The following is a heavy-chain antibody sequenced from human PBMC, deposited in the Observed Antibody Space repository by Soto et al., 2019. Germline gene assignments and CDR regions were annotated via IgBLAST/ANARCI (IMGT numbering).Heavy chain of an antibody. V-gene: IGHV3-13*01. CDR1: GFTFSSYD. J-gene: IGHJ6*02. Sequence: PGGSLRLSCAASGFTFSSYDMHWVRQATGKGLEWVSAIGTAGDTYYPGSVKGRFTISRENAKNSLYLQMNSLRAEDTAVYYCARGPSIQDSSQTTFDYYYYGMDVWGQGTTVTVSS. CDR3: ARGPSIQDSSQTTFDYYYYGMDV. CDR2: IGTAGDT. D-gene: IGHD6-13*01.